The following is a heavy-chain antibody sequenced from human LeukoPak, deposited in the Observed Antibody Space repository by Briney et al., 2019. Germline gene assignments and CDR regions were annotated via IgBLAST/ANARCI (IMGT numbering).Heavy chain of an antibody. CDR2: IYYSGSI. V-gene: IGHV4-59*01. CDR3: VVGHNYFDY. CDR1: GGSISSYY. D-gene: IGHD2-15*01. Sequence: SETLSLTCSVSGGSISSYYWSWIRQPPVKGLEWIGYIYYSGSINYNPSLKSRVTISVDTSKNQLSLKLSSVTAADTAVYYCVVGHNYFDYWGQGTLVTVSS. J-gene: IGHJ4*02.